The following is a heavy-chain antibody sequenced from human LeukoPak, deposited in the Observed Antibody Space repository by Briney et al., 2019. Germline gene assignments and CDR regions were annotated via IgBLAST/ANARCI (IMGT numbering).Heavy chain of an antibody. CDR2: ISGSGSST. V-gene: IGHV3-23*01. J-gene: IGHJ4*02. CDR3: AKDPTMIVVVIPDY. D-gene: IGHD3-22*01. CDR1: GFTLSSYA. Sequence: PGGSLRLSCAASGFTLSSYAMSWVRQAPGKGLEWVSAISGSGSSTYYADSVKGRFTISRDNSKNTLYLQMNSLRAEDTAVYYCAKDPTMIVVVIPDYWGQGTLVTVSS.